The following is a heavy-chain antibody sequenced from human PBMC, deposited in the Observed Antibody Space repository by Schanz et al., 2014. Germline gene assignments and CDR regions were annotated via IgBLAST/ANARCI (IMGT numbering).Heavy chain of an antibody. CDR1: GFTFSIYA. CDR3: ARIGGSVFDY. J-gene: IGHJ4*02. CDR2: ISHDGYST. Sequence: VQVVESGGGLVQPGGSLRLSCTASGFTFSIYAMHWVRQAPGKGLEYVSAISHDGYSTYYADSVKGRFTISRDNSKNSLYLQMNSLRAEDTAVYYCARIGGSVFDYWAQGTLVTVSS. D-gene: IGHD3-10*01. V-gene: IGHV3-64*04.